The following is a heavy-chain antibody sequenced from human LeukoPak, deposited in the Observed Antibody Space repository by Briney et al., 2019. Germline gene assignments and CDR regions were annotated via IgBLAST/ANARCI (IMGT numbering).Heavy chain of an antibody. V-gene: IGHV4-34*01. Sequence: SETLSLTCAVYGGSFSGYYWSWIRQPPGKGLEWIGEINHSGSTNYNPSLKSRVTISVDTSKNQFSLKLSSVTAADTAVYYCAREYYEFWSGYRFDYWGQGTLVTVSS. D-gene: IGHD3-3*01. CDR3: AREYYEFWSGYRFDY. CDR2: INHSGST. CDR1: GGSFSGYY. J-gene: IGHJ4*02.